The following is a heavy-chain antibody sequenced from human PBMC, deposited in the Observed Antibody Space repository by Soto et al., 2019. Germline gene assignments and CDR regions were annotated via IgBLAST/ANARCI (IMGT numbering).Heavy chain of an antibody. J-gene: IGHJ4*02. CDR1: GFPFSSHA. Sequence: VQLFDSGGGLVQPGGSLRLSCAASGFPFSSHAMSWVRQAPGKGLEWVSSISVSGGTYYADSVKGRFTISRDNSKSTLFLQMSSLRAEDTAVYYCAKDYYFDYWGQGTLVTVSS. CDR3: AKDYYFDY. CDR2: ISVSGGT. V-gene: IGHV3-23*01.